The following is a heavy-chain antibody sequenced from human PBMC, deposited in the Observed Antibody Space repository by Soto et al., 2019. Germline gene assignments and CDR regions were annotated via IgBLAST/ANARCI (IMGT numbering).Heavy chain of an antibody. CDR1: GYSFTSYW. J-gene: IGHJ6*02. Sequence: PGESLKISCNGSGYSFTSYWIGWVRQMPGKGLEWMGIIYPGDSDTRYSPSFQGQVTISADKSISTAYLQWSSLKASDTAMYYCARKKDDLWSGYYAYYGMDVWGQGTTVTVYS. CDR2: IYPGDSDT. V-gene: IGHV5-51*01. CDR3: ARKKDDLWSGYYAYYGMDV. D-gene: IGHD3-3*01.